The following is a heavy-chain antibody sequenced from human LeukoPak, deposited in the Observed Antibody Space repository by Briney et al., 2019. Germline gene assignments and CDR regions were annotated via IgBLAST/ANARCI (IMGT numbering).Heavy chain of an antibody. Sequence: ASVKISCKASGYTFTGYYMHWVRQAPGQGLEWMGWINPNSGGTNYAQKFQGRVTMTRDTSISTAYMELSRLRSDDTAVYYCARGGLRYYYDSSGYFHLDYWGQGTLVTVSS. CDR3: ARGGLRYYYDSSGYFHLDY. J-gene: IGHJ4*02. CDR2: INPNSGGT. V-gene: IGHV1-2*02. D-gene: IGHD3-22*01. CDR1: GYTFTGYY.